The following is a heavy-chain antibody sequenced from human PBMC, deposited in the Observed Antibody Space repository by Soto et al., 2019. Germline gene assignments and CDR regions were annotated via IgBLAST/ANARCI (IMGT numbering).Heavy chain of an antibody. Sequence: QVQLVESGGGVVQPGRSLRLSCAASGFTFSSYGMHWVRQAPGKGLEWVAVISYDGSNKYYADSVKGRFTISRDNSKNTLYLQMNSLRAEDTAVYYCAKLPTPQHVVVTERHNAGGNWFDPWGQGTLVTVSS. V-gene: IGHV3-30*18. CDR2: ISYDGSNK. CDR1: GFTFSSYG. J-gene: IGHJ5*02. CDR3: AKLPTPQHVVVTERHNAGGNWFDP. D-gene: IGHD2-21*02.